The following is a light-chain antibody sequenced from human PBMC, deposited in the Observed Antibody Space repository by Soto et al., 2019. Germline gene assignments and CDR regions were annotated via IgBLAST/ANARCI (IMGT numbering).Light chain of an antibody. V-gene: IGKV3-20*01. CDR2: GAS. J-gene: IGKJ1*01. CDR3: QQYNSYWT. Sequence: EIVLTQSPGTLSLSPGETATLSCGASQRLSSNSLAWYQQRPGQAPRLLIYGASSRATGIPDRFSGSGSGTEFTLTISSLQPDDFATYYCQQYNSYWTFGQGTKVEIK. CDR1: QRLSSNS.